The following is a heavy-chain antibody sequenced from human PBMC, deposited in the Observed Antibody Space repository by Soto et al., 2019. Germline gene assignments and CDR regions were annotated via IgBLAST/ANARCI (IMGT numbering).Heavy chain of an antibody. D-gene: IGHD6-19*01. CDR1: GFTFSSYS. CDR3: SRDDRSGWYGDERFDY. CDR2: ISSSSSTI. Sequence: WVSLTLSCAASGFTFSSYSMYWVRQAPGKGLEWVSYISSSSSTIYYADSVKGRFTISRDNAKNSLYLQMNSLRDEDTAVYYCSRDDRSGWYGDERFDYWGQGTLVTVSS. V-gene: IGHV3-48*02. J-gene: IGHJ4*02.